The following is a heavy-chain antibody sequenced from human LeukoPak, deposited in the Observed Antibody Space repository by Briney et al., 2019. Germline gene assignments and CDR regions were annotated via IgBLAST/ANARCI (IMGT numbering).Heavy chain of an antibody. CDR1: GFSPSTSGVG. Sequence: SGPTLVKPTQTLTMTCTFSGFSPSTSGVGVGWIRQPPGKALEWLALIYWNDDKRYSPSLKSRLTITKDTSKNQVVLTMTNMDHVDTATYYCAHSLYQEQVLSYWGQGTLVTVSS. V-gene: IGHV2-5*01. J-gene: IGHJ4*02. CDR3: AHSLYQEQVLSY. D-gene: IGHD1-26*01. CDR2: IYWNDDK.